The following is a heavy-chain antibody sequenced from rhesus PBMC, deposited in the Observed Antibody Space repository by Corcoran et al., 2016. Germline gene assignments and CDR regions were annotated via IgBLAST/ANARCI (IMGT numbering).Heavy chain of an antibody. CDR1: GGSISGHFY. CDR2: IDGNRART. D-gene: IGHD5-30*01. CDR3: ARGVGGWIQRVVDSLDV. J-gene: IGHJ5-2*02. Sequence: QVKLQQWGEGLVKPSETLSLTCAVYGGSISGHFYWTWIRQAPGKGLEGIGNIDGNRARTNHTPPHMNRVTISNKTSKNQFALRRNSGTAADTAVYYCARGVGGWIQRVVDSLDVGGRGVLVIVSS. V-gene: IGHV4-73*01.